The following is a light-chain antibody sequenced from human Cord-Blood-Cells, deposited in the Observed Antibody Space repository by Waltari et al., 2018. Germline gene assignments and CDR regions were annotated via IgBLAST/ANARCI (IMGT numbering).Light chain of an antibody. J-gene: IGKJ5*01. Sequence: DIQMTQSPSSLSASVGDRVTITCRASQSISSYLNWYQQKPGKAPNLLIYAASSLQSGVPSRFSGSGSWTDFTLTISSLQPEDFATYYCQQSYSTPPITFAQGTRLEIK. V-gene: IGKV1-39*01. CDR2: AAS. CDR1: QSISSY. CDR3: QQSYSTPPIT.